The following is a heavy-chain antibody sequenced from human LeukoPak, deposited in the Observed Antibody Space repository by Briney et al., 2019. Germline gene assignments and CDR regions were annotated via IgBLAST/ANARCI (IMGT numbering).Heavy chain of an antibody. D-gene: IGHD3-10*01. CDR3: ARDYGSGSYGWFDP. J-gene: IGHJ5*02. CDR1: GGSISSSSYY. V-gene: IGHV4-39*07. Sequence: SETLSLTCTVSGGSISSSSYYWGWIRQPPGKGLEWIGSIYYSGSTYYNPSLKSRVTISVDTSKNQFSLKLSSVTAADTAVYYCARDYGSGSYGWFDPWGQGTLVTVSS. CDR2: IYYSGST.